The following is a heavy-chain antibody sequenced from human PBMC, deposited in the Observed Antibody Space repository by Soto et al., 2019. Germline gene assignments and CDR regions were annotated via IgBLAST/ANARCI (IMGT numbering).Heavy chain of an antibody. V-gene: IGHV3-23*01. D-gene: IGHD3-10*01. CDR3: AKLEAGSGSYYASDSGMDV. CDR2: LTASGNT. J-gene: IGHJ6*02. Sequence: AGGSLRLSCAASGFTFTGYSMSWVRQAPGTGLEWVSTLTASGNTYYADSVKGRFTISRDNSKNTLYLLMNSLRAEDTAVYYFAKLEAGSGSYYASDSGMDVWGQGTTVTVS. CDR1: GFTFTGYS.